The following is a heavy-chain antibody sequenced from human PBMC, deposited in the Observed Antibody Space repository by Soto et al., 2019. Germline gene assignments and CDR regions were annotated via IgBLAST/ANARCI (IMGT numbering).Heavy chain of an antibody. CDR1: GGSISSYY. CDR2: IYYSGST. Sequence: QVQLQESGPGLVKPSETLSLTCTVSGGSISSYYWSWIRQPPGKGLEWIGYIYYSGSTNYNPSLKSRVTXXVXTYXNQFSLKLSSVTAADTAVYYCASVVTAIGDDAFDIWGQGTMVTVSS. CDR3: ASVVTAIGDDAFDI. D-gene: IGHD2-21*02. J-gene: IGHJ3*02. V-gene: IGHV4-59*08.